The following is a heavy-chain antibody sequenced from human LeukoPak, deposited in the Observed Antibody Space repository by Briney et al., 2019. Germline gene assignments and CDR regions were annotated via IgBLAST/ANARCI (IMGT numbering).Heavy chain of an antibody. D-gene: IGHD3-3*01. J-gene: IGHJ4*02. CDR1: GFTFSSYS. CDR2: ISSSSSYI. V-gene: IGHV3-21*01. Sequence: GGSLRLSCAASGFTFSSYSMNWVRQAPGKGLEWVSSISSSSSYIYYADSVKGRFTISRDNAKNSLYLQLNSLGAEDTAVYYCARSSIFGVAQPPDDYWGQGTLVTVSS. CDR3: ARSSIFGVAQPPDDY.